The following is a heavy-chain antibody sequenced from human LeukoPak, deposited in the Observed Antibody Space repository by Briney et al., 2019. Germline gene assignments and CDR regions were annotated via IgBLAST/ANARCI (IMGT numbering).Heavy chain of an antibody. J-gene: IGHJ4*02. CDR2: INAGNGNT. CDR3: ARGTIGYDSFGD. CDR1: GYTFTSYA. D-gene: IGHD3-22*01. V-gene: IGHV1-3*01. Sequence: GASVKVSCKASGYTFTSYAMHWVRQAPGQRPEWMGWINAGNGNTKYSQKFQGRVTITRDTSASTAYMELSSLRSEDTAVYYCARGTIGYDSFGDWGQGTLVTVSS.